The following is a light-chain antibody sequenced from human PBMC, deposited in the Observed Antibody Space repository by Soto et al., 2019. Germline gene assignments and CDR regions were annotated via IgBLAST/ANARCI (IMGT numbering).Light chain of an antibody. Sequence: DIQLTQSPSFLSASVEDRVTISCRASYDISSSLAWYQQEPGKPPNLLIYDSSTLPPGVPSRFTGSGSGRKFTLTISSLQFGDFATCFCQQHSNYPYTFGQGTKLEV. CDR1: YDISSS. CDR2: DSS. V-gene: IGKV1-9*01. CDR3: QQHSNYPYT. J-gene: IGKJ2*01.